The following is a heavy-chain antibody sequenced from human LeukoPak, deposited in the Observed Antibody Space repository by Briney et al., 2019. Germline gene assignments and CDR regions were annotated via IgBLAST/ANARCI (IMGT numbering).Heavy chain of an antibody. CDR3: VRGGESTWS. V-gene: IGHV3-7*01. CDR1: GFTFSDYW. D-gene: IGHD2-15*01. Sequence: GGSLTLSCAASGFTFSDYWMTWVRQAAGKGLEWVAKIKQDGSDKYYVDSVKGRFTISRDNAKNSVLLQMNSLRAEDTAVYYCVRGGESTWSWGQGTLVTVSS. CDR2: IKQDGSDK. J-gene: IGHJ5*02.